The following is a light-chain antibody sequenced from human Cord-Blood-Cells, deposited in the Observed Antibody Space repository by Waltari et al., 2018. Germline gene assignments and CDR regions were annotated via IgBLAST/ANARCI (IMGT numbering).Light chain of an antibody. Sequence: DIQMTQSPSSLSESVGDRVTITCLASQSISSYLNWYQQKPGKAPKLLIYAASSLQSGVPSRFSGSGSGTDFTLTISSLQPEDFATYYCQQSYSTLMYTFGQGTKLEIK. V-gene: IGKV1-39*01. CDR3: QQSYSTLMYT. CDR1: QSISSY. CDR2: AAS. J-gene: IGKJ2*01.